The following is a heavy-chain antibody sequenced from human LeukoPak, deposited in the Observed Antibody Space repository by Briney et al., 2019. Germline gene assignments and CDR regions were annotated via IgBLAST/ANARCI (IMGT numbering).Heavy chain of an antibody. D-gene: IGHD3-10*01. CDR2: ISGSGGST. V-gene: IGHV3-23*01. J-gene: IGHJ4*02. Sequence: GGSLRLSCAASGFTFSSYAMSWVRQAPGKGLEWVSAISGSGGSTFYADSVMGRFTISRDNSKNTLYLQMNSLRAEDTAAYYCASYGSGSYYSPYLYWGQGTLVTVSS. CDR1: GFTFSSYA. CDR3: ASYGSGSYYSPYLY.